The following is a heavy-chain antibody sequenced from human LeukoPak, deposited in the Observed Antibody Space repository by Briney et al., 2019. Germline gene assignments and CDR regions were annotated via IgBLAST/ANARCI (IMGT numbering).Heavy chain of an antibody. Sequence: PSETLSLTCTVSGYSISSGYYWGWIRQPPGKGLEWIGEINHSGSTNYNPSLKSRVTISVDTSKNQFSLKLSSVTAADTAVYYCARLSMVRGVINHHWGQGTLVTVSS. V-gene: IGHV4-38-2*02. CDR1: GYSISSGYY. D-gene: IGHD3-10*01. CDR3: ARLSMVRGVINHH. CDR2: INHSGST. J-gene: IGHJ5*02.